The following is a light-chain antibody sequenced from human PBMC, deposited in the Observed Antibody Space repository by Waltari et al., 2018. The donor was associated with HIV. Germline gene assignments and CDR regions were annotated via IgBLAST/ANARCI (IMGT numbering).Light chain of an antibody. CDR2: GNN. CDR1: SSNIGSNF. CDR3: AAWDDSRVV. J-gene: IGLJ2*01. V-gene: IGLV1-47*01. Sequence: QSVLTQPPSASGTPGQRVTISCSGSSSNIGSNFVYWYQQLTGTAPKLLIYGNNQRPSGVPDRFSGSKSGTSASLAISGLRSEDEAAYYCAAWDDSRVVFGGGTKLTVL.